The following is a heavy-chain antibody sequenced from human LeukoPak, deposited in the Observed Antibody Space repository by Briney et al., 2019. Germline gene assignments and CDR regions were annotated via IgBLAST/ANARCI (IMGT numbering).Heavy chain of an antibody. J-gene: IGHJ6*03. CDR2: INPNSGGT. V-gene: IGHV1-2*02. Sequence: ASVKVSCKASGYTFTSYYMHWVRQAPGQGLEWMGWINPNSGGTNYAQKFQGRVTMTRDTSISTAYMELSRLRSDDTAVDYCARGGDNSSSWYYYYYMDVWGKGTTVTVSS. D-gene: IGHD6-13*01. CDR3: ARGGDNSSSWYYYYYMDV. CDR1: GYTFTSYY.